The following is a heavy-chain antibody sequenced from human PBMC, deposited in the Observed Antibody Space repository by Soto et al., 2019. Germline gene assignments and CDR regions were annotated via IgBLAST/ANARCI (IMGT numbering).Heavy chain of an antibody. CDR1: GGSISSGGYY. D-gene: IGHD1-26*01. Sequence: QVQLQESGPGLVKPSQTLSLTCTVSGGSISSGGYYWSWIRQHPGKGLEGIGYIYYSGSTYYNPSLKSRVTISVDTSKNQFSLKLSSVTAADTAVYYCARVVGATGCCGNWFDPWGQGTLVTVSS. V-gene: IGHV4-31*03. CDR3: ARVVGATGCCGNWFDP. CDR2: IYYSGST. J-gene: IGHJ5*02.